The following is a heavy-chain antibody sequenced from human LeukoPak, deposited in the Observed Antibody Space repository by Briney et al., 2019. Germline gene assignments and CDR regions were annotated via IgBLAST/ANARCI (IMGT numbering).Heavy chain of an antibody. CDR3: ARDFPRVGAIDY. V-gene: IGHV3-30*03. J-gene: IGHJ4*02. CDR1: GFPFSTYV. CDR2: ISSDGNDK. D-gene: IGHD1-26*01. Sequence: PGGSLRLSCAASGFPFSTYVMHWVRQAPGKGLEWVAVISSDGNDKYYIDSVKGRFTISRDNSKNVLYLQMNSLTAEDTAVYYCARDFPRVGAIDYWGQGTLVTVSS.